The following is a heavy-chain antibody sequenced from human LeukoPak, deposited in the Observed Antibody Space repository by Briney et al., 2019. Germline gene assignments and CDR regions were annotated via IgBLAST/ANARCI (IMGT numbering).Heavy chain of an antibody. D-gene: IGHD3-22*01. CDR3: ARASYYYDSSGYSFDY. V-gene: IGHV1-46*01. CDR1: GYTFTSYY. J-gene: IGHJ4*02. CDR2: INPSGGST. Sequence: ASVKVSCKASGYTFTSYYMHWVRQAPGQGLEWMGIINPSGGSTSYAQKFQGRVTMTRDTSTSTAYMELSSLRSEDTAVYYCARASYYYDSSGYSFDYWGQGTLVTVSS.